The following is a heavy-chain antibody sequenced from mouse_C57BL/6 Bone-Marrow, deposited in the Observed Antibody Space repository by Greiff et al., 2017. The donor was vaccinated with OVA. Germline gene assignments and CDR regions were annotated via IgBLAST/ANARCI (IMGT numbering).Heavy chain of an antibody. D-gene: IGHD1-1*01. CDR2: ISDGGSYT. J-gene: IGHJ4*01. Sequence: EVNVVESGGGLVKPGGSLKLSCAASGFTFSSYAMSWVRQTPEKRLEWVATISDGGSYTYYPDNVKGRFTISRDNAKNNLYLQMSHLKSEDTAMYYCAREPLRDYAMDYWGQGTSVTVSS. CDR3: AREPLRDYAMDY. V-gene: IGHV5-4*01. CDR1: GFTFSSYA.